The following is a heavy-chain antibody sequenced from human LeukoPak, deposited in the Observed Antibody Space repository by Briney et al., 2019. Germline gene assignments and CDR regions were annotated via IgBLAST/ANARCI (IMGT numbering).Heavy chain of an antibody. Sequence: GGSLRLSCAASGFSFISYGMHWVRQAPGKGLERVGVISDDGRSKDYADSVKGRFTISRDNSKDTLYLQMNSLRDEDTAVYYCAKRPSDYGDYVSYFDYWGQGTLVTVSS. CDR3: AKRPSDYGDYVSYFDY. CDR1: GFSFISYG. J-gene: IGHJ4*02. V-gene: IGHV3-30*18. D-gene: IGHD4-17*01. CDR2: ISDDGRSK.